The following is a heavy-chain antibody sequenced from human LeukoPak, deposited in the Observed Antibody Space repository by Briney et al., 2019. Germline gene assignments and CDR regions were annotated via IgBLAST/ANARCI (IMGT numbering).Heavy chain of an antibody. V-gene: IGHV1-69*13. D-gene: IGHD2-15*01. CDR1: GYTFTSYD. CDR3: ARVVVGPYYYYYMDV. J-gene: IGHJ6*03. Sequence: SVKVSCKASGYTFTSYDINWVRQATGQGLEWMGGIIPIFGTANYAQKFQGRVTITADESTSTAYMELSSLRSEDTAVYYCARVVVGPYYYYYMDVWGKGTTVTISS. CDR2: IIPIFGTA.